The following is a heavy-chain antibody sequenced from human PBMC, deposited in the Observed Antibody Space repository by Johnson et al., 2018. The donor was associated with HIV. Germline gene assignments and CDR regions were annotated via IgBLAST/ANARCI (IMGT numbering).Heavy chain of an antibody. J-gene: IGHJ3*02. V-gene: IGHV3-23*04. D-gene: IGHD6-13*01. CDR2: ISGSGGST. CDR1: GFTFSSYA. CDR3: ARLDEIAAAGTGDAFDI. Sequence: VQLVESGGGLVQPGGSLRLSCAASGFTFSSYAMSWVRQAPGKGLEWVSAISGSGGSTYYADSVKGRFTISRDNSKNTLYVQMNSLRAEDTAVYYCARLDEIAAAGTGDAFDIWGQGTMVTVSS.